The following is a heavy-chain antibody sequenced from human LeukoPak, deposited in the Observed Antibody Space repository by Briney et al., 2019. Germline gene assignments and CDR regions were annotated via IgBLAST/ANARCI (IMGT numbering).Heavy chain of an antibody. CDR1: GGSISSHY. V-gene: IGHV4-59*11. D-gene: IGHD3-9*01. Sequence: SKTLSLTCTVSGGSISSHYWSWIRQPPGKGLEWIGYIYYSGNTNYNPSLKSRVTISLDTSKTQFSLKLSSVTAADTAVYYCARLRYFDWLAYYYYYYMDVWGKGTTVTISS. J-gene: IGHJ6*03. CDR2: IYYSGNT. CDR3: ARLRYFDWLAYYYYYYMDV.